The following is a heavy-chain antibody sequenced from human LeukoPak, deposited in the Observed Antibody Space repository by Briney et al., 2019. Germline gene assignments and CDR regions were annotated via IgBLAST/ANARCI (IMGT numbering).Heavy chain of an antibody. J-gene: IGHJ6*02. CDR3: ARFLGHITISGVVPYGMDV. D-gene: IGHD3-3*01. CDR1: GFTVSRYY. V-gene: IGHV3-53*04. CDR2: IYSAGGT. Sequence: PGGSLRLSCAASGFTVSRYYMTWVRQAPGKGLEWVSLIYSAGGTYYTDSVKGRFTISRHSSKNTLYPQMNSLRGEDTAVYYCARFLGHITISGVVPYGMDVWGQGTTVTVSS.